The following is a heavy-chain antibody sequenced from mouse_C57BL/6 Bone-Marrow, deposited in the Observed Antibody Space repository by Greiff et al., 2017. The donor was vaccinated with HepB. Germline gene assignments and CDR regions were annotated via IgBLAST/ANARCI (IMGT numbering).Heavy chain of an antibody. CDR3: ASLDYDVCAY. V-gene: IGHV2-6*03. CDR2: IWSDGST. Sequence: VQRVESGPGLVAPSQSLSITCTVSGFSLTSYGVHWVRQPPGKGLEWLVVIWSDGSTTYNSALKSRLSISKDNSKRHVFLKMNSLQTDDTAMYFCASLDYDVCAYWGQGTLVTVSA. J-gene: IGHJ3*01. CDR1: GFSLTSYG. D-gene: IGHD2-4*01.